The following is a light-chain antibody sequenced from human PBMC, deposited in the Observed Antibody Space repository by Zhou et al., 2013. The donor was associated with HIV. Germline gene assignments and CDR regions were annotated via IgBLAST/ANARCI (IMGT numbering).Light chain of an antibody. J-gene: IGKJ1*01. CDR1: QSLLHSNGYNY. CDR3: MQALQSPRT. CDR2: LGS. Sequence: EIVMTQSPLSLPVTPGEPASISCRSSQSLLHSNGYNYLDWYLQKPGQSPQLLIYLGSSRASGVPDRFSGSGSGTDFTLKISRVEAEDVGVYYCMQALQSPRTFGQGTKVE. V-gene: IGKV2-28*01.